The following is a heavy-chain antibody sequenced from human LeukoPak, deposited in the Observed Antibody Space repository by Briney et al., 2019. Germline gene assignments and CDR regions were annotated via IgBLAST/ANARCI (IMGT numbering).Heavy chain of an antibody. CDR3: AKQTVAGTSVDY. D-gene: IGHD6-19*01. V-gene: IGHV5-51*01. J-gene: IGHJ4*02. CDR1: GYSFSNYW. Sequence: KSGESLKISCKGSGYSFSNYWIGWVRPMPGKGLEWMGIIYPGDSDTRYSPSFQGQVTISADKSISTAYLQWSSLKASDTAMYYCAKQTVAGTSVDYWGQGTLVTVSS. CDR2: IYPGDSDT.